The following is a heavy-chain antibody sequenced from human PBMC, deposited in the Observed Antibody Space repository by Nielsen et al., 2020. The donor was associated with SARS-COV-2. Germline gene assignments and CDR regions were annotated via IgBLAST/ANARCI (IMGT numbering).Heavy chain of an antibody. CDR2: ISAYNGNT. CDR3: ARVYYDYGWGSYRYRYFDY. J-gene: IGHJ4*02. D-gene: IGHD3-16*02. Sequence: WVRQAPGQGLEWMGWISAYNGNTNYARKFQGRVTITRDTSASTAYMELSSLRSEDTAVYYCARVYYDYGWGSYRYRYFDYWGQGTLVTVSS. V-gene: IGHV1-3*01.